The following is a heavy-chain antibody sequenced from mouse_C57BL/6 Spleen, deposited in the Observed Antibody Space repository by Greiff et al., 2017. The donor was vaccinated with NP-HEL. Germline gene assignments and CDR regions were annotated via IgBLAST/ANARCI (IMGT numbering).Heavy chain of an antibody. CDR3: ARGGGYYGSSFHYFDY. CDR1: GFTFSDYY. V-gene: IGHV5-12*01. D-gene: IGHD1-1*01. J-gene: IGHJ2*01. CDR2: ISNGGGST. Sequence: EVNVVESGGGLVQPGGSLKLSCAASGFTFSDYYMYWVRQTPEKRLEWVAYISNGGGSTYYPDTVKGRFTISRDNAKNTLYLQMSRLKSEDTAMYYCARGGGYYGSSFHYFDYWGQGTTLTVSS.